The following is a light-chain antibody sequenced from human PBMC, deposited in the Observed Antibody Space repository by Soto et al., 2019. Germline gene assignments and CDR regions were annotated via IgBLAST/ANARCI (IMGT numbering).Light chain of an antibody. Sequence: QSVLTQPASVSGSPGQSITISCTGTRSDVGSYNLVSWYQQHPGKAPKLMIYEVSKRPSGVSNRFSGSKSGNTASLTISGLQAEDEADYYCCSYAGSSTRFGTGTKVTVL. CDR1: RSDVGSYNL. V-gene: IGLV2-23*02. CDR3: CSYAGSSTR. J-gene: IGLJ1*01. CDR2: EVS.